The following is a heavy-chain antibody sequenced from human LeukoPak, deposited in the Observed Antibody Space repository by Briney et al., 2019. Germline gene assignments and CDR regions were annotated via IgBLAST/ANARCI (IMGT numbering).Heavy chain of an antibody. Sequence: PGGSLRLSCEASGFTFSTYWMSWVRQSPGKGLEWVANIKQDGSEKYYVDSVKGRFTISRDNAKNSLYLQMNSLRAEDTAVYYCAKVGSGDFDYWGQGTLVTVSS. J-gene: IGHJ4*02. CDR3: AKVGSGDFDY. D-gene: IGHD6-19*01. CDR1: GFTFSTYW. V-gene: IGHV3-7*01. CDR2: IKQDGSEK.